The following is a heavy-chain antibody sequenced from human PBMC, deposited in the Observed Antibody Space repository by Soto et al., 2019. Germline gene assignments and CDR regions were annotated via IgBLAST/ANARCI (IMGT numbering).Heavy chain of an antibody. CDR3: ANAFRGDDYYDSSQHPGLFDY. V-gene: IGHV3-23*01. D-gene: IGHD3-22*01. CDR2: ISGSGDRT. J-gene: IGHJ4*02. CDR1: RFTFSSYA. Sequence: EVHLLESGGGLVQPGGSLRLSCAASRFTFSSYAMSWVRRAPGKGLEWVSSISGSGDRTYYADSVKGRFSISRDNSKDTLYLRMNSLRAEDTAVYYCANAFRGDDYYDSSQHPGLFDYWGQGTLVTVSS.